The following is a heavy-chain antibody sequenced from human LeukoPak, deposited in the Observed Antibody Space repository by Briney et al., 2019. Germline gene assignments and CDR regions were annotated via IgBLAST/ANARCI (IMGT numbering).Heavy chain of an antibody. Sequence: GGSLRLSCAASGFIFSDYWMSWVRQAPGKGLEWVAIIKQDGSEKYYVDSVKGRFTISRDNAKNSLYLQMNSLRVEDTAVYYCARDGGSGWNPNFDYWGQGTLATVSS. J-gene: IGHJ4*02. V-gene: IGHV3-7*01. D-gene: IGHD6-19*01. CDR1: GFIFSDYW. CDR2: IKQDGSEK. CDR3: ARDGGSGWNPNFDY.